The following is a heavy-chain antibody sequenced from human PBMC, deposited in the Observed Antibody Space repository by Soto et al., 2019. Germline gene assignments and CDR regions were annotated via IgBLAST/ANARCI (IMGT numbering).Heavy chain of an antibody. Sequence: QVQLVQSGAEVKKPGASVKVSCKASGYTFTGYYMHWVRQAPGQGLEWMGWINPNSGGTNYAQKFQGWVTMTRDTAISTAYMELSRLRSDDTAVYYCARDSGGSTLYFDYWGQGTLVTVSS. J-gene: IGHJ4*02. CDR2: INPNSGGT. CDR1: GYTFTGYY. CDR3: ARDSGGSTLYFDY. D-gene: IGHD2-2*01. V-gene: IGHV1-2*04.